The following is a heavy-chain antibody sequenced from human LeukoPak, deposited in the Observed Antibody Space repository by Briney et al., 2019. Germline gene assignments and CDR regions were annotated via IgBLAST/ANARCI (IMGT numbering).Heavy chain of an antibody. CDR3: AKDDWGLGGY. J-gene: IGHJ4*02. CDR2: IKQDGSVK. V-gene: IGHV3-7*04. CDR1: GFSFSYSW. Sequence: GGSLRLSCAASGFSFSYSWMSWVRQAPGKGLEWVANIKQDGSVKFYVDSVKGRFTISRDNTKNLVFLQMSSLRVEDTAVYYCAKDDWGLGGYWGQGTLVTVSS. D-gene: IGHD3/OR15-3a*01.